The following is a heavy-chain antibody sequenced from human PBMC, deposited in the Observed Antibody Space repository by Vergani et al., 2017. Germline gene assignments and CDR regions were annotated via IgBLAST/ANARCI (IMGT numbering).Heavy chain of an antibody. CDR1: GFTSSYYG. Sequence: QVHLVESGGGVVQPGRSLRLSCVVSGFTSSYYGMHWVRPAPGKGLEWVGVISYDGTQKYYADSVKGRFTIARDNSTSTLYLQMNSLRTEDTAVYYCATKSCGTPGCQIGYFSEWGQGTLVTVSS. J-gene: IGHJ4*02. D-gene: IGHD1-1*01. V-gene: IGHV3-30*03. CDR3: ATKSCGTPGCQIGYFSE. CDR2: ISYDGTQK.